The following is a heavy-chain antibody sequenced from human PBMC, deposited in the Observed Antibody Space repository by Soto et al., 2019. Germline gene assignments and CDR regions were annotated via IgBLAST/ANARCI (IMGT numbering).Heavy chain of an antibody. CDR1: GFVFSMYS. V-gene: IGHV3-7*03. CDR2: TPQYGVDV. J-gene: IGHJ6*02. Sequence: GVSLRLSCEVSGFVFSMYSMSWVRQAPGKGLERLAKTPQYGVDVLSADYVKRRFTIPRDNGKNSIYLQKNNLPVEDTAVYYCASDHLILPRHHFFYGSDVWGRGATVTVSS. CDR3: ASDHLILPRHHFFYGSDV. D-gene: IGHD2-21*02.